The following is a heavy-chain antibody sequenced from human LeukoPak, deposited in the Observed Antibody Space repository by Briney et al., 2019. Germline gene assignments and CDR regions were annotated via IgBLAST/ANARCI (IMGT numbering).Heavy chain of an antibody. D-gene: IGHD1-26*01. CDR2: IWYDGSNK. J-gene: IGHJ4*02. V-gene: IGHV3-33*01. CDR3: ARDEGGSYDY. Sequence: GGSLRLPCAASGFTFSSYGMHWVRQAPGKGLEWVAVIWYDGSNKYYADSVKGRFTISRDNSKNTLYLQVNSLRAEDTAVYYRARDEGGSYDYWGQGTLVTVSS. CDR1: GFTFSSYG.